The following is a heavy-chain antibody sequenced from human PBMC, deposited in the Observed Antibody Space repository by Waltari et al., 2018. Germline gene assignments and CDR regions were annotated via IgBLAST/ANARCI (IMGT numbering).Heavy chain of an antibody. J-gene: IGHJ4*02. V-gene: IGHV4-4*02. Sequence: QTQLQESGPGLVKPSGPLSLTCTVSGDSTSSSDWWSWVRQTPEKGLEWIGQIQRSGRTHYNPSVESRVTISIDTSKNQFSLKVTSTTAADTAVYYCARDRGRGIYLDSWGRGTLVTVSP. CDR1: GDSTSSSDW. D-gene: IGHD2-15*01. CDR3: ARDRGRGIYLDS. CDR2: IQRSGRT.